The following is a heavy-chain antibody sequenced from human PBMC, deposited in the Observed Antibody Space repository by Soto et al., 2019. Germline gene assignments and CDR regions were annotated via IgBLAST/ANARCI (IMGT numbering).Heavy chain of an antibody. Sequence: ASVKVSCKASGYTFTNYGFSWVRQAPGQGLEWMGWISAYKGNANYAQNFQGRVTMTTDTPTSTAYMELRSLRSDDTAIYYCARGSRFDWFDPWGQGTLVTVSS. D-gene: IGHD3-3*01. CDR1: GYTFTNYG. CDR2: ISAYKGNA. CDR3: ARGSRFDWFDP. J-gene: IGHJ5*02. V-gene: IGHV1-18*04.